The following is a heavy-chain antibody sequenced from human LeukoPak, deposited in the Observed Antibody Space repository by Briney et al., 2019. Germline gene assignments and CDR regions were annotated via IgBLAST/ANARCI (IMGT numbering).Heavy chain of an antibody. CDR3: ARDKRRNCSGGSCKSELRFDY. Sequence: GASVKVSCKASGYTFTSYGTSWVRQAPGQGLEWMGWISAYNGNTNYAQKLQGRVTMTTDTSTSTAYMELRSLRSDDTAVYYCARDKRRNCSGGSCKSELRFDYWGQGTLVTVSS. V-gene: IGHV1-18*01. J-gene: IGHJ4*02. D-gene: IGHD2-15*01. CDR2: ISAYNGNT. CDR1: GYTFTSYG.